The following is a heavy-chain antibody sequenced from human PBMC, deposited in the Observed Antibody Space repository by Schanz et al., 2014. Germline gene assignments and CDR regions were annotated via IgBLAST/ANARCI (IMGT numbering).Heavy chain of an antibody. CDR2: IIPIFGTA. CDR3: ARPVNLYDSSGYYDWAFAM. V-gene: IGHV1-69*01. Sequence: KKPGSSVKVSCKASGGTFSSYAISWVRQAPGQGLEWVGGIIPIFGTANYAQKFQGRVTITADESTSTAYMELSSLRSEDTDVYYCARPVNLYDSSGYYDWAFAMCGIGR. J-gene: IGHJ3*02. CDR1: GGTFSSYA. D-gene: IGHD3-22*01.